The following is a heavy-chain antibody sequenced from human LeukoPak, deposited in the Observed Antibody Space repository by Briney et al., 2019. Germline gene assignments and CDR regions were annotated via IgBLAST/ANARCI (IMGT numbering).Heavy chain of an antibody. Sequence: GSLRLSCAASGFTFGSYGMHWVRQAPGKGLEWVAFILYDGSNKYYADSVKGRFTISRDNSKDTLYLQIDSLRAEDTAVYYCAKGDDYGANTRLPKYNWFDPWGQGTLVTVSS. CDR3: AKGDDYGANTRLPKYNWFDP. CDR2: ILYDGSNK. V-gene: IGHV3-30*02. D-gene: IGHD4-23*01. CDR1: GFTFGSYG. J-gene: IGHJ5*02.